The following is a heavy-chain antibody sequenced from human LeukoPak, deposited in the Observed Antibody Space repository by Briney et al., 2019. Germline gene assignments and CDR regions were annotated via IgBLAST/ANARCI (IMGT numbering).Heavy chain of an antibody. CDR1: GRTFSSYA. Sequence: SVKVSCKASGRTFSSYAISWVRQAPGQGLEWMGRIIPIFGTANYAQKFQGRVTITTDESTSTAYMELSSLRSEDTAVYYCASSSPYGDYGKDDYWGQGTLVTVSS. J-gene: IGHJ4*02. CDR2: IIPIFGTA. D-gene: IGHD4-17*01. CDR3: ASSSPYGDYGKDDY. V-gene: IGHV1-69*05.